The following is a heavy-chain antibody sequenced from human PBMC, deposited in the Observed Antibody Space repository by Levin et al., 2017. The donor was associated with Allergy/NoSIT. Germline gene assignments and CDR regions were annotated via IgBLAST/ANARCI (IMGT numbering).Heavy chain of an antibody. CDR3: ATIDLSASNTYY. D-gene: IGHD3-16*01. CDR1: GFTFSRYA. CDR2: ISADGAVA. V-gene: IGHV3-23*01. J-gene: IGHJ4*02. Sequence: SCAASGFTFSRYAMTWVRQAPGKGLDWVSSISADGAVAYYGDSVKGRFTVSRDNYKNMLLLQMNSLRAEDTAVYYCATIDLSASNTYYWGQGTLATVSS.